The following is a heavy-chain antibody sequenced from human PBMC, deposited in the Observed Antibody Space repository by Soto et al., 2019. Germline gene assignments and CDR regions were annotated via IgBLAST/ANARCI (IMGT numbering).Heavy chain of an antibody. CDR1: GCSISSYY. D-gene: IGHD6-13*01. V-gene: IGHV4-59*01. CDR3: ARGGSSWPPDDAFDI. Sequence: SETLSLTCTVSGCSISSYYLSWIRQPPGKGLEWIGYIYYSGSTNYNPSLKSRVTISVETSKNQFSLKLSSVTAADTAVYYCARGGSSWPPDDAFDIWGQGTTVTVSS. J-gene: IGHJ3*02. CDR2: IYYSGST.